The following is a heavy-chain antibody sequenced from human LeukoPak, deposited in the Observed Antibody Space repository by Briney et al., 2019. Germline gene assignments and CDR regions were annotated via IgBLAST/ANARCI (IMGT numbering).Heavy chain of an antibody. CDR1: GGSFSGYY. CDR2: INHSGST. V-gene: IGHV4-34*01. J-gene: IGHJ4*02. Sequence: SETLSLTCAVYGGSFSGYYWSWIRQPPGKGLEWIGEINHSGSTNYNPSLKSRVTISVDTSKNQFSLKLSSVTAADTAVYYCARGGYSYGYGFGDYFGYWGQGTLVTVSS. CDR3: ARGGYSYGYGFGDYFGY. D-gene: IGHD5-18*01.